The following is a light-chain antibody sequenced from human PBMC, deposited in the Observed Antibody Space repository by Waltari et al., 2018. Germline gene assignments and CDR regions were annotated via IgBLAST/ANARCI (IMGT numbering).Light chain of an antibody. J-gene: IGLJ1*01. V-gene: IGLV2-23*02. CDR1: SSYVGSYNL. CDR3: CSYAGGSAFV. CDR2: GVS. Sequence: QSALTQPASVSGSPGQSITISCTGTSSYVGSYNLVSWYQHRPGKAPKLIIYGVSKRPSGVSNRFSGSKSGNTASLTISGLRTEDEADYYCCSYAGGSAFVFGTGTKITVL.